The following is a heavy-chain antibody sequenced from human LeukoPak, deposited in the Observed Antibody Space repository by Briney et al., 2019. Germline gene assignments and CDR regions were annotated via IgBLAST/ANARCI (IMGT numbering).Heavy chain of an antibody. CDR2: ARDKARGYTT. CDR1: GVTLSDHH. J-gene: IGHJ4*02. CDR3: ARVGGTRYYFDF. V-gene: IGHV3-72*01. D-gene: IGHD1-1*01. Sequence: GGSLRLSCAASGVTLSDHHMDWVRQAPGKGLEWVGRARDKARGYTTEYAASVKGRFTISRDDSKALVYLQMNSLRAEDTAVYYCARVGGTRYYFDFWGQGTLVTVSS.